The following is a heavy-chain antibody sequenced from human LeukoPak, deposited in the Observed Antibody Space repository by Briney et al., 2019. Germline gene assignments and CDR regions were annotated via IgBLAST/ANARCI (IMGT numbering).Heavy chain of an antibody. V-gene: IGHV2-70*11. CDR3: ARTPRIAASGLYYFDY. J-gene: IGHJ4*02. CDR1: GFSLSTSGMC. CDR2: IDWDDDK. D-gene: IGHD6-13*01. Sequence: SGPTLVNPTQTLTLTCTFSGFSLSTSGMCVSWIRQPPGKALEWLARIDWDDDKYYSTSLKTRLTISKDTSKNQVVLTMTNMDSVDTATYYCARTPRIAASGLYYFDYWGQGTLVTVSS.